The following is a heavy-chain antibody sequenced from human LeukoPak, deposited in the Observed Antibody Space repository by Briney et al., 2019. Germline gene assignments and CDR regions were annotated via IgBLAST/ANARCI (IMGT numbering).Heavy chain of an antibody. CDR3: ARDDMVRGPDVPGVAWYFDL. V-gene: IGHV4-30-2*01. D-gene: IGHD3-10*01. CDR2: IYHSGST. CDR1: GGSISSGGYY. J-gene: IGHJ2*01. Sequence: PSQTLSLTCTVSGGSISSGGYYWSWIRQPPGKGLEWIGYIYHSGSTYYNPSLKSRVTISVDRSKNQFSLKLSSVTAADTAVYYCARDDMVRGPDVPGVAWYFDLWGRGTLVTVSS.